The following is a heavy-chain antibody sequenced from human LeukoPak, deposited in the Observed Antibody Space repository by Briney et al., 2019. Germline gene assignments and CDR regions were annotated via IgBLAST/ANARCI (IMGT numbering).Heavy chain of an antibody. Sequence: PGESLKISCKGSGYSFTTYWIAWVRQMPGKGLEWMGVIYPGDSDTRYSPSFQGQVTLSADKSISTAYLQWSSLKASVTAIYYCARALVGAATLSYWGQGTLVTVSS. J-gene: IGHJ4*02. V-gene: IGHV5-51*01. CDR1: GYSFTTYW. CDR2: IYPGDSDT. CDR3: ARALVGAATLSY. D-gene: IGHD1-26*01.